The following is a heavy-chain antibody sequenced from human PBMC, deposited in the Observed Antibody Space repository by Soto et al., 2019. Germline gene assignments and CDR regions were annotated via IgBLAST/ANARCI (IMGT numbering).Heavy chain of an antibody. CDR2: ISYRGST. J-gene: IGHJ5*02. CDR3: ASSGIVGREVNTWFDP. D-gene: IGHD3-22*01. Sequence: LSLTCTVSAGSITTSYWIWIRQPLGKALEWIGYISYRGSTNYNPSLKSRLTISIDTSKSQIPLKLTSMTTADAAVYYCASSGIVGREVNTWFDPWGQGTLVTV. V-gene: IGHV4-59*01. CDR1: AGSITTSY.